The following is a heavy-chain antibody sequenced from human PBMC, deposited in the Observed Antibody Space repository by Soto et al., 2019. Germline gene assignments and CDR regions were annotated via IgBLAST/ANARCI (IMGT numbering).Heavy chain of an antibody. Sequence: EVQLLESGGGLVQPGGSLKLSCAASGFTYSDNAMSWVRQGPGKGLGWVSAISGSGGSTYYTDSVKGRFTISRDNSKNTLYLQMNSLRAEDTAVYYCAKARSIVVVPGATLSYYGMDVWGQGTTVTVSS. V-gene: IGHV3-23*01. CDR1: GFTYSDNA. CDR3: AKARSIVVVPGATLSYYGMDV. CDR2: ISGSGGST. J-gene: IGHJ6*02. D-gene: IGHD2-2*01.